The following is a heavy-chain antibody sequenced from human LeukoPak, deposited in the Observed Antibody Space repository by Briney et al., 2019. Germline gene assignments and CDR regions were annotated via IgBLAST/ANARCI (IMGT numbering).Heavy chain of an antibody. J-gene: IGHJ6*03. D-gene: IGHD3-3*01. CDR1: GYTFTSYG. V-gene: IGHV1-18*01. CDR3: AREARATFWSGYPYYYYYMDV. Sequence: GASVKVSCKASGYTFTSYGISWVRQAPGQGLEGMGWISAYNGNTNNAQKLQGRVTMTTDTSTSTAYMELRSLRSDDTAVYYCAREARATFWSGYPYYYYYMDVWGKGTTVTVSS. CDR2: ISAYNGNT.